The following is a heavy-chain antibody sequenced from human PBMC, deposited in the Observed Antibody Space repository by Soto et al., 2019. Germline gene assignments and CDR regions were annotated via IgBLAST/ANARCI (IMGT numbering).Heavy chain of an antibody. CDR1: GGTFSSYA. Sequence: SVKVSCKASGGTFSSYAISWVRQAPGQGLEWMGGIIPIFGTANYAQKFQGRVTITADESTSTAYMELSSLRSEDTAVYYCARGTTYYDFWSGYFFDYWGQGTLVTVSS. V-gene: IGHV1-69*13. CDR3: ARGTTYYDFWSGYFFDY. D-gene: IGHD3-3*01. J-gene: IGHJ4*02. CDR2: IIPIFGTA.